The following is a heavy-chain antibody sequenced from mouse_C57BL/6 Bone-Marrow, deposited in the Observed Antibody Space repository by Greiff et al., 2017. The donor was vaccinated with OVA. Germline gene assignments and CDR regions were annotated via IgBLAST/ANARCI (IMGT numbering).Heavy chain of an antibody. V-gene: IGHV1-63*01. Sequence: VQLQESGAELVRPGTSVKMSCKASGYTFTNYWIGWAKQRPGHGLEWIGDIYPGGGYTNYNEKFKGKATLTADKSSSTAYMQFSSLTSEDSAIYYCARGDGYWAWFAYWGQGTLVTVSA. D-gene: IGHD2-3*01. CDR3: ARGDGYWAWFAY. CDR1: GYTFTNYW. J-gene: IGHJ3*01. CDR2: IYPGGGYT.